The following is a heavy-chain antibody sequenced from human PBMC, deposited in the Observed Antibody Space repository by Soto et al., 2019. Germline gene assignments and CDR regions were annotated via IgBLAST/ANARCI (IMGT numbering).Heavy chain of an antibody. J-gene: IGHJ4*02. CDR1: GFTFDDYA. CDR2: ISWNSGSI. D-gene: IGHD6-19*01. Sequence: GGSLRLSCAVSGFTFDDYAMHWVRQAPGKGLEWVSGISWNSGSIGYADSVKGRFTISRDNAKNSLYLQMNSLRPEDTALYYCAKASGYSSGWYDYWGQGTLVTVSS. V-gene: IGHV3-9*01. CDR3: AKASGYSSGWYDY.